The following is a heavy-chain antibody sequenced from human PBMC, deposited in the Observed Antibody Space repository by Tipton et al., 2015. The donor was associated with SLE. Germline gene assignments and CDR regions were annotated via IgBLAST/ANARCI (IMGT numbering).Heavy chain of an antibody. D-gene: IGHD2-15*01. CDR2: IYYSGST. CDR1: GGSISSSSYY. J-gene: IGHJ4*02. V-gene: IGHV4-61*05. CDR3: ARRRYCSGGSCHPFDY. Sequence: TLSLTCTVSGGSISSSSYYWDWIRQPPGKGLEWIGYIYYSGSTNYNPSLKSRVTISVDTSKNQFSLKLSSVTAADTAVYYCARRRYCSGGSCHPFDYWGQGTLVTVSS.